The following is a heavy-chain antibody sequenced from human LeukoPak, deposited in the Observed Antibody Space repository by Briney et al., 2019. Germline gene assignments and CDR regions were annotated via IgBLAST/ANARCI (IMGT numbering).Heavy chain of an antibody. CDR2: IIPILGIA. Sequence: ASVKVSCKASGGTFSSYTISWVRQAPGQGREWMGRIIPILGIANYAQKFQDRVTITADKSTSTAYMEVSGLRSEDTAVYYCARDSRGVTTVVPFDYWGQGTLVTVSS. D-gene: IGHD4-23*01. V-gene: IGHV1-69*02. CDR3: ARDSRGVTTVVPFDY. J-gene: IGHJ4*02. CDR1: GGTFSSYT.